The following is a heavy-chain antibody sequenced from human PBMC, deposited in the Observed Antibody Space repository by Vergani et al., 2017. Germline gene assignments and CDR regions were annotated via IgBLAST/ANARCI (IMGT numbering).Heavy chain of an antibody. CDR3: VKDAVSYENSFDS. D-gene: IGHD1-26*01. J-gene: IGHJ4*02. Sequence: EVQLLESGGSLKQPGGFVRLSCAASGFTFSTYAIHCVRQAPGKGLEWVSALTGGGGSTYYADSFKGRVIISRDNSRDTLYLQMNSLGPEDTATYYCVKDAVSYENSFDSWGQGILVTVSS. CDR2: LTGGGGST. CDR1: GFTFSTYA. V-gene: IGHV3-23*01.